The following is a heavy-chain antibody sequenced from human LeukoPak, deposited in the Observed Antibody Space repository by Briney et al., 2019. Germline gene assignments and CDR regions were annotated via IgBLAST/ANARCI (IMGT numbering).Heavy chain of an antibody. Sequence: GGSLRLSCAASGFTFSSYGMHWVRQAPGKGLEWVAVISYDGSNKYYADSVKGRFTISRDNSKNTLYLQMNSLRAEDTAVYYCAKAYDSSGYYYLEYFQHWGQGTLVTVSS. V-gene: IGHV3-30*18. D-gene: IGHD3-22*01. CDR2: ISYDGSNK. CDR1: GFTFSSYG. CDR3: AKAYDSSGYYYLEYFQH. J-gene: IGHJ1*01.